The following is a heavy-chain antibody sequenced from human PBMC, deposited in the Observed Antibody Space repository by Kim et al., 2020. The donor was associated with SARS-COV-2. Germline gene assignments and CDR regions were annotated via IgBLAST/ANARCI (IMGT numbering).Heavy chain of an antibody. J-gene: IGHJ6*02. CDR1: GGTFSSYA. D-gene: IGHD3-3*01. CDR2: IIPIFGTA. Sequence: SVKVSCKASGGTFSSYAISWVRQAPGQGLEWMGGIIPIFGTANYAQKFQGRVTITADESTSTAYMELSSLRSEDTAVYYCATLFGVIMLKVDYYYYGMDVWGQGTTVTVSS. CDR3: ATLFGVIMLKVDYYYYGMDV. V-gene: IGHV1-69*13.